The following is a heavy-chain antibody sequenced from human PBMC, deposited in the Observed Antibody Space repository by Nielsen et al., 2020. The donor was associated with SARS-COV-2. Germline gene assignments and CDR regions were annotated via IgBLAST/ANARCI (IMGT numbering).Heavy chain of an antibody. CDR3: AKAFRSSDWVRAATDF. Sequence: GESLKISCAASGFTISSYGMSWVRQVSGKGLEWLSEIRNRGGRTRYADSVKGRFTISRDSSKNTLYLQMNSLRAEDTAVYYCAKAFRSSDWVRAATDFRGQGTLVTVSS. CDR2: IRNRGGRT. D-gene: IGHD6-25*01. J-gene: IGHJ4*02. CDR1: GFTISSYG. V-gene: IGHV3-23*01.